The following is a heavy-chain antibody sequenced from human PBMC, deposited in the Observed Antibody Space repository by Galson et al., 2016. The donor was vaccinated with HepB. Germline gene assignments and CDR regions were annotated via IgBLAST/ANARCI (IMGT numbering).Heavy chain of an antibody. J-gene: IGHJ6*02. V-gene: IGHV3-9*01. Sequence: SLRLSCAASGFTFGHYAMHWVRQAPGKGLEWVSGISWNSDSIGYADSVKGRFTISRDNAKNSLYLQMNSLRADDTAVYYCARDRGVYVYYSYGMDVWGQGTTVAVSS. CDR3: ARDRGVYVYYSYGMDV. CDR1: GFTFGHYA. CDR2: ISWNSDSI. D-gene: IGHD2-8*01.